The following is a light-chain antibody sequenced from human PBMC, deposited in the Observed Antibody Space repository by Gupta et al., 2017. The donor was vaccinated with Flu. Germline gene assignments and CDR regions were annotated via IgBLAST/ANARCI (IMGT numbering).Light chain of an antibody. Sequence: STTITCSGTSSDIGSYNDVSWYQHHPGTAHILLFYGVTNRPSGVSNRFSGSKSGDTASLTISGLQAEDDAYYYCSSCTSSTTLVFGGGTKLTVL. CDR3: SSCTSSTTLV. V-gene: IGLV2-14*01. CDR1: SSDIGSYND. CDR2: GVT. J-gene: IGLJ2*01.